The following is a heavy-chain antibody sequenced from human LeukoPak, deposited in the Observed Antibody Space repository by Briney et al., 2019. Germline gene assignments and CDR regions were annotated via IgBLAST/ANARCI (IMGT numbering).Heavy chain of an antibody. CDR2: VYYNGPT. CDR3: TRVAAGGTGGRLFDY. J-gene: IGHJ4*02. D-gene: IGHD1-26*01. V-gene: IGHV4-39*07. Sequence: PSETLSLTCSVSGGSISSRSSYWGWVRQSPEKGLEWMGSVYYNGPTYYNPSLVSRVTILRDTSRNQFSLKLGSVTAADTAIYYCTRVAAGGTGGRLFDYWGQGTLVIVSS. CDR1: GGSISSRSSY.